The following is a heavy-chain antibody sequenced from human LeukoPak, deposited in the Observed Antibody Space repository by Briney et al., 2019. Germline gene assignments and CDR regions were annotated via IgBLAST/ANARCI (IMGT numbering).Heavy chain of an antibody. CDR3: AKDRASGWYDWFDP. CDR2: ISGSGGST. Sequence: GGSLRLSCAASGFTFSSYAMSWVRQAPGKGLEWASAISGSGGSTYYADSVKGRLTISRDNSKNTLYLQMNSLRAEDTAEYYCAKDRASGWYDWFDPWGQGTLVTVSS. D-gene: IGHD6-19*01. CDR1: GFTFSSYA. V-gene: IGHV3-23*01. J-gene: IGHJ5*02.